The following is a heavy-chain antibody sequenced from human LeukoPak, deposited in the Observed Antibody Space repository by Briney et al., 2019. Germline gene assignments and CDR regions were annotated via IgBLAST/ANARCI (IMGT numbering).Heavy chain of an antibody. CDR1: GFTFSTYC. V-gene: IGHV3-48*01. Sequence: GGSLRLSCAASGFTFSTYCMHWVRQAPGKGLEWVSYISSSSSTIYYADSVKGRFTISRDNAKNSLYLQMNSLRAEDTAVYYCARGSTYYDSSGQVPFDYWGQGTLVTVSS. CDR3: ARGSTYYDSSGQVPFDY. D-gene: IGHD3-22*01. CDR2: ISSSSSTI. J-gene: IGHJ4*02.